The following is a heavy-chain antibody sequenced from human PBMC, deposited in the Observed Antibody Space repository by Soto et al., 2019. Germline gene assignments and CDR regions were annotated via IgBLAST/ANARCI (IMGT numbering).Heavy chain of an antibody. CDR1: GFTFSSYS. CDR3: ASILMVSYGMDV. V-gene: IGHV3-21*01. CDR2: ISSSSSYI. J-gene: IGHJ6*02. D-gene: IGHD3-10*01. Sequence: PGGSLRLSCAASGFTFSSYSMNWVRQAPGKGLEWVSSISSSSSYIYYADSVKGRFTISRDNAKNSLYLQMNSLRAEDTAVYYCASILMVSYGMDVWGPGTTVTVYS.